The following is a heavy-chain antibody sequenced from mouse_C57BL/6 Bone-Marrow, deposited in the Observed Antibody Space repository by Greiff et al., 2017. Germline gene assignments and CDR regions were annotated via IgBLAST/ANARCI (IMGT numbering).Heavy chain of an antibody. J-gene: IGHJ1*03. CDR3: ARSYGYGRYWYFDV. Sequence: QVHVKQPGAELVRPGTSVKLSCKASGYTFTSYWMHWVKQRPGQGLEWIGVIDPSDSYTNYNQKFKGKATLTVDTSSSTAYMQLSSLTSEDSAVYYCARSYGYGRYWYFDVWGTGTTVTVSS. V-gene: IGHV1-59*01. CDR1: GYTFTSYW. D-gene: IGHD2-2*01. CDR2: IDPSDSYT.